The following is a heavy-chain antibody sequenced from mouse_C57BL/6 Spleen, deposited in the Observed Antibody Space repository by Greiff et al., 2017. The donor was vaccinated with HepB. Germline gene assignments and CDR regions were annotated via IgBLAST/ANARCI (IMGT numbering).Heavy chain of an antibody. Sequence: VQGVESGAELARPGASVKLSCKASGYNFTSYGISWVKQRTGQGLEWIGEIYPRSGNTYYNEKFKGKATLTAEKSSSTAYMELRSLTSEDSAVYFCARVEVYYGYDGLAYWGQGTTLTVSS. V-gene: IGHV1-81*01. J-gene: IGHJ2*01. CDR2: IYPRSGNT. CDR3: ARVEVYYGYDGLAY. CDR1: GYNFTSYG. D-gene: IGHD2-2*01.